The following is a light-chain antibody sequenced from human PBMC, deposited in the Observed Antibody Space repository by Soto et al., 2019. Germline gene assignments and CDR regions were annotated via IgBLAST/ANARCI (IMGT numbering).Light chain of an antibody. V-gene: IGKV3-20*01. Sequence: ENVLTQSPGTLSLSPGERATLSCRASQTVSSYLTLYQQRPGQAPRLLIYGASKRATGIPDRFSGSGSGTDFTLTISRLEPEDFALYYCQQYGTSPITFGQGTRLEIK. CDR3: QQYGTSPIT. CDR1: QTVSSY. J-gene: IGKJ5*01. CDR2: GAS.